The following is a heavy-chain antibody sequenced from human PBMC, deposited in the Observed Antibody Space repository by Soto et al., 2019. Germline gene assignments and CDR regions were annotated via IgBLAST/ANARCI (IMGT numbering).Heavy chain of an antibody. CDR1: GGSFSDYS. Sequence: PXGTLTLTCAVYGGSFSDYSWIWIRQPPGKGLEWIGEINHRGQTNYKPSLKSRILISVDNSKNQVSLNLNSVTAADTAIYYCAKVSRITIFGGGWFDPWGQGTLVTVSS. CDR3: AKVSRITIFGGGWFDP. J-gene: IGHJ5*02. V-gene: IGHV4-34*01. D-gene: IGHD3-3*01. CDR2: INHRGQT.